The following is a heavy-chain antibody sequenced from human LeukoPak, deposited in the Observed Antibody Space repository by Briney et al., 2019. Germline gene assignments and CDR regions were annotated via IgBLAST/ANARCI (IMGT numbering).Heavy chain of an antibody. CDR1: GGSISSSSYY. V-gene: IGHV4-39*01. J-gene: IGHJ4*02. CDR2: IYYSGST. CDR3: ARWQTYCSSTSCYAVTPFFDY. Sequence: SETLSLTCTVSGGSISSSSYYWGWLRQPPGKGLEWLGSIYYSGSTYYNPSLKSRVTISVDTSKNQFPRKLSSVTAADTAVYYCARWQTYCSSTSCYAVTPFFDYWGQGTLVTVSS. D-gene: IGHD2-2*01.